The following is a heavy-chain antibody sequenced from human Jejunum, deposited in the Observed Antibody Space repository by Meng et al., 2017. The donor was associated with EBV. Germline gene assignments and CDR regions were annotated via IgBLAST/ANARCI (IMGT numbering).Heavy chain of an antibody. D-gene: IGHD2-21*01. V-gene: IGHV1-69*06. Sequence: QVELVQSGADVKKPGSSVKLSCKASGDTFTSHGVGWVRLAPGQGPEWLGGIIPVFGTANYPLRFQDRVTITADKSTNTGYMELGGLRSDDTAVYYCARLFCGDDCFSTYYFDSWGQGTLVTVSS. J-gene: IGHJ4*02. CDR1: GDTFTSHG. CDR3: ARLFCGDDCFSTYYFDS. CDR2: IIPVFGTA.